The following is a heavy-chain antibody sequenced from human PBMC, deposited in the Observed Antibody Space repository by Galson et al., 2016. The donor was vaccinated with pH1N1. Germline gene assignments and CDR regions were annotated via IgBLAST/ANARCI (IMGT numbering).Heavy chain of an antibody. D-gene: IGHD3-3*01. V-gene: IGHV3-53*05. CDR1: GFTVSSNY. CDR3: ARVWSYDFWSGVGDFYFDY. Sequence: SLRLSCAASGFTVSSNYMSWVRQAPGKGLEWVPIVYSGGNTYYADSVKGRFTISRDNSNNTLYLQMNSLRAEDTAVYYCARVWSYDFWSGVGDFYFDYWGQGILVTVSS. J-gene: IGHJ4*02. CDR2: VYSGGNT.